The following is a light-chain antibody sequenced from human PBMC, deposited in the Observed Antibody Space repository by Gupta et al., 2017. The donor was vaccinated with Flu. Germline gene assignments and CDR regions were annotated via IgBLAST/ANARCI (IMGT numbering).Light chain of an antibody. CDR2: AAA. CDR3: QQSYSTPLT. CDR1: QTISSY. Sequence: DIQMTQSPSSLSASVGDRVTITCRASQTISSYLNWYQQKPGKAPKLLINAAATLQTGVPSRFSGSGSGTDFTLTISRLQPEDFATYYCQQSYSTPLTFGGGTKVEIK. V-gene: IGKV1-39*01. J-gene: IGKJ4*01.